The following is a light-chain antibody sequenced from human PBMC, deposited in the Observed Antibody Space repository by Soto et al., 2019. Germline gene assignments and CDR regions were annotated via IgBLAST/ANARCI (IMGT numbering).Light chain of an antibody. J-gene: IGKJ4*01. CDR3: QQLNGYLELT. V-gene: IGKV1-9*01. CDR2: DAS. CDR1: QGISTY. Sequence: DSQLTQSPSFLSASVGDRVTITCRASQGISTYLAWYQQKLGKAPKLLIYDASTLQSGVPSRFSGSRSGTEFTLTISSLQPEDFATYYCQQLNGYLELTFGGGTKVDIK.